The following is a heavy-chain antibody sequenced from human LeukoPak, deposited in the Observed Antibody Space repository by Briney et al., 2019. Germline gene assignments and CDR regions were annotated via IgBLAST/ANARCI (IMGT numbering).Heavy chain of an antibody. CDR3: ARGRYDSSAYYAY. CDR2: INPNSGAT. J-gene: IGHJ4*02. Sequence: ASVKVSCKASGGTFSSCAISWVRQAPGQGLEWMGWINPNSGATISAQKFQGRVTMTRDTSISTAYMELSRLRSDDTAVYYCARGRYDSSAYYAYWGQGTLVTVSS. V-gene: IGHV1-2*02. D-gene: IGHD3-22*01. CDR1: GGTFSSCA.